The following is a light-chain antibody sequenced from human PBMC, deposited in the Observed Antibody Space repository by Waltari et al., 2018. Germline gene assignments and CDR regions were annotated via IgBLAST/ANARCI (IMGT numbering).Light chain of an antibody. CDR1: QSLLFRSNNKNY. CDR3: QQYYHIART. J-gene: IGKJ1*01. Sequence: DTVMTQSPDSLAVSLGERATINCKSSQSLLFRSNNKNYLAWYQKKPGQPPKLLIHWASTRESGIPERFIVNGSGTDFTLTISSLQAEDVAVYYCQQYYHIARTFGKGTRVEIK. CDR2: WAS. V-gene: IGKV4-1*01.